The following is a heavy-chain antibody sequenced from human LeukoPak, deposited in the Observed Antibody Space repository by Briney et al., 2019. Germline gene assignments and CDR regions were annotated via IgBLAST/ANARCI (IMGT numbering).Heavy chain of an antibody. CDR1: GYTFTTYG. D-gene: IGHD4-17*01. CDR2: ISAYNGNT. V-gene: IGHV1-18*01. CDR3: ARVDYGDYQYYFDY. Sequence: ASVKVSCKASGYTFTTYGLSWVRQAPGQGLEWMGWISAYNGNTNYAQKLQGRVTMTTDTSTSTAYMELRSLRSDDTAVYYCARVDYGDYQYYFDYWGQGTLVTVSS. J-gene: IGHJ4*02.